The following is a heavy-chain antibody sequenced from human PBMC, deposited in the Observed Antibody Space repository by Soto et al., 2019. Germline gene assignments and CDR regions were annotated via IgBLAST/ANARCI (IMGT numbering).Heavy chain of an antibody. J-gene: IGHJ4*02. CDR1: GFTFTSSA. CDR3: AAPTSYSGTITDPYDY. D-gene: IGHD5-12*01. V-gene: IGHV1-58*01. CDR2: IVVGSGNT. Sequence: SVKVSCKASGFTFTSSAVQWVRRARGQRLEWIGWIVVGSGNTNYAQKFQERVTITRDMSTSTAYMELSSLRSEDTAVYYCAAPTSYSGTITDPYDYWGQGTLVTVSS.